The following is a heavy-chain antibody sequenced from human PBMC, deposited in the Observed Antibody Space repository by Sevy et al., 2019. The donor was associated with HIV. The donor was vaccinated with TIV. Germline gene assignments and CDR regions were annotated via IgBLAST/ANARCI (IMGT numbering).Heavy chain of an antibody. CDR3: ARDGLDFWSGRYYYYGMDV. J-gene: IGHJ6*02. V-gene: IGHV3-11*01. CDR1: GFTFSDYY. Sequence: GGSLRLSCAASGFTFSDYYMSWIRQAPGKGLEWDSYISSSGSTIYYADSVKGRFTISRDNAKNSLYLQMNSLRAEDTAVYYCARDGLDFWSGRYYYYGMDVWGQGTTVTVSS. D-gene: IGHD3-3*01. CDR2: ISSSGSTI.